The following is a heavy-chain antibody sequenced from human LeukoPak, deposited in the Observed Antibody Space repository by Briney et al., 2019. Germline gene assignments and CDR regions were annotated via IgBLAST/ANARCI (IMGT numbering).Heavy chain of an antibody. V-gene: IGHV7-4-1*02. J-gene: IGHJ4*02. CDR3: AKGGWVAVTGMDS. CDR2: INTKTGNP. D-gene: IGHD6-19*01. CDR1: GYTFTSHA. Sequence: ASVKVSCKASGYTFTSHAMNWVRQAPGQGPEWMGYINTKTGNPTYAQGFTGRFVFSLDTSVSTAYLQISSLKPEDTGVYYCAKGGWVAVTGMDSWGQGNLVTVSS.